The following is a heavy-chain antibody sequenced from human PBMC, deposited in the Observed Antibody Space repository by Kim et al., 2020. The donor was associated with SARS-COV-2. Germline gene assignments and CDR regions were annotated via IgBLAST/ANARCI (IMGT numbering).Heavy chain of an antibody. D-gene: IGHD3-10*01. CDR3: TTGRGWFGESFLFDY. Sequence: GGSLRLSCAASGFTFSNAWMSWVRQAPGKGLEWVGRIKSKTDGGTTDYAAPVKGRFTISRDDAKNTLYLQMHSLKTEDTAVYYCTTGRGWFGESFLFDYWGQGTLVTVSS. CDR1: GFTFSNAW. V-gene: IGHV3-15*01. CDR2: IKSKTDGGTT. J-gene: IGHJ4*02.